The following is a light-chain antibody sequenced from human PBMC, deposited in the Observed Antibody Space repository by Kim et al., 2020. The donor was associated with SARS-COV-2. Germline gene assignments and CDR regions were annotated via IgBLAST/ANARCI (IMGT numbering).Light chain of an antibody. J-gene: IGLJ3*02. Sequence: GQIVTIPCSGARSTIGSMVGHMYQQAPGSAPGVLLYATDQRPSGISDRFSGSKSGTSASLAISGLQSEDEADYYCASWDDSLKVWMFGGGTQLAVL. CDR3: ASWDDSLKVWM. CDR2: ATD. V-gene: IGLV1-44*01. CDR1: RSTIGSMV.